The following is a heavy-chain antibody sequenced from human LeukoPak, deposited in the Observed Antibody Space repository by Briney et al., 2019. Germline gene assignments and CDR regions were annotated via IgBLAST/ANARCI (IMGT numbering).Heavy chain of an antibody. CDR3: ARVGSGYSYGPFDY. D-gene: IGHD5-18*01. CDR1: GGSISSSSYY. CDR2: IYYSGST. V-gene: IGHV4-39*07. J-gene: IGHJ4*02. Sequence: SETLSLTCTVSGGSISSSSYYWGWIRQPPGKGLEWIGSIYYSGSTYYNPSLKSRVTISVDTSKNQFSLKLNSVTAADTAVYYCARVGSGYSYGPFDYWGQGTLVTVSS.